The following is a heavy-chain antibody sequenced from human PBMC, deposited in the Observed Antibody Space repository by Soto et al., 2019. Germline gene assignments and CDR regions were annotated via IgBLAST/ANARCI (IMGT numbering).Heavy chain of an antibody. CDR2: INHSGST. CDR3: ARGHIAAAGNGAKNWFDP. J-gene: IGHJ5*02. D-gene: IGHD6-13*01. V-gene: IGHV4-34*01. Sequence: PSETLSLTCAVYGGSFSGYYWSWIRQPPGKGLEWIGEINHSGSTNYNPSLKSRVTISVDTSKNQFSLKLSSVTAADTAVYYCARGHIAAAGNGAKNWFDPWGQGTLVTVSS. CDR1: GGSFSGYY.